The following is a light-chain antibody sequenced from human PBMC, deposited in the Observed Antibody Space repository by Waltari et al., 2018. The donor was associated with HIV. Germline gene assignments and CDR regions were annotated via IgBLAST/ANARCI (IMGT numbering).Light chain of an antibody. CDR2: DDP. CDR3: QVWDRSYKEAV. J-gene: IGLJ2*01. Sequence: YVLNQASSGSVAPGQTAASSCGNSGEHSVPRYRQNPGRAPDLVVCDDPERFSGTPARISGANSGNRATLTISSFEAGDEAVYYCQVWDRSYKEAVFGGGT. V-gene: IGLV3-21*02. CDR1: NSGEHS.